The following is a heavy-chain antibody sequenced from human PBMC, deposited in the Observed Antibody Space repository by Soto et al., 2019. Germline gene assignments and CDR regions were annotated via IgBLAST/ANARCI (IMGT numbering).Heavy chain of an antibody. CDR3: AREGNLGRWLQPLDF. V-gene: IGHV4-61*03. CDR2: IYYSGNT. Sequence: SETLSLTCTVSGGSISSGGYYWTWIRQHPGKGLEWIGYIYYSGNTKYSPSLKSRVTMSVDTSKNHFSLRLISVTAADTAIYFCAREGNLGRWLQPLDFWGQGTLVTVSS. CDR1: GGSISSGGYY. J-gene: IGHJ4*02. D-gene: IGHD5-12*01.